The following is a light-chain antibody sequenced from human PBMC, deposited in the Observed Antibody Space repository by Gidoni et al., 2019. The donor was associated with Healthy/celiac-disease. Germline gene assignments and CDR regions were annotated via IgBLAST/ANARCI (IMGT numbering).Light chain of an antibody. CDR3: QQRSNWPST. J-gene: IGKJ1*01. CDR2: NSS. CDR1: QSVSSY. V-gene: IGKV3-11*01. Sequence: EIVLTQSPAPLSLSPGERATLSCRASQSVSSYLAWYQQKPGKAPRLLIYNSSNRATGIPARFSGSGFGTDFTLTISSLEPEDFAVYYCQQRSNWPSTFGQGTKVEIK.